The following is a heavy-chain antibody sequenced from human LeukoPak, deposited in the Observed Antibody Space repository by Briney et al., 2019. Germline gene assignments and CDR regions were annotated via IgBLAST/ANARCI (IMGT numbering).Heavy chain of an antibody. CDR2: IYSGGST. D-gene: IGHD3-3*01. CDR1: GFTVSSNY. V-gene: IGHV3-53*01. J-gene: IGHJ5*02. CDR3: AKSEWQQPENWFDP. Sequence: PGGSLRLSCAASGFTVSSNYMSWVRQAPGKGLEWVSVIYSGGSTYYADSVKGRFTISRDNSKNTLYLQMNSLRAEDTAVYYCAKSEWQQPENWFDPWGQGTLVTVSS.